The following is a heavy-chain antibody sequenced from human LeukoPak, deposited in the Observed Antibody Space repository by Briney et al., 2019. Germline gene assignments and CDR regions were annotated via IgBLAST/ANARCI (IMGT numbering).Heavy chain of an antibody. D-gene: IGHD6-13*01. Sequence: SETLSLTCTVSGGSISSGGYYWSWIRQPPGKGLEWIGYIYHSGGTYYNPSLKSRVTISVDRSKNQFSLKLSSVTAADTAVYYCARALGSSWYSIDYWGQGTLVTVSS. CDR3: ARALGSSWYSIDY. V-gene: IGHV4-30-2*01. CDR2: IYHSGGT. CDR1: GGSISSGGYY. J-gene: IGHJ4*02.